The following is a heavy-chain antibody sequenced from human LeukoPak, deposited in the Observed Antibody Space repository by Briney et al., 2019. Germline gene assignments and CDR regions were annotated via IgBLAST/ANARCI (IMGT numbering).Heavy chain of an antibody. D-gene: IGHD3-3*01. CDR2: IYYSGST. CDR1: GGSISSSSYY. V-gene: IGHV4-39*01. Sequence: SETLSLTCTVSGGSISSSSYYWVWIRQPPGKGLEWIGIIYYSGSTYYNPSITSRVTISVGTSKNPFSLKLSSVTAADTAVYYCASRFYDFWSGYINFDYWGQGTLVTVSS. CDR3: ASRFYDFWSGYINFDY. J-gene: IGHJ4*02.